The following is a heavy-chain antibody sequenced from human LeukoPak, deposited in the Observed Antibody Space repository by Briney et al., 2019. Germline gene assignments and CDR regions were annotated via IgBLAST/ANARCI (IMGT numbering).Heavy chain of an antibody. CDR2: MNTNTGHP. J-gene: IGHJ4*02. CDR3: AREARGYSSGRRPDY. Sequence: ASVKVSCKASGYTFTSYAMNWVRQAPGQGLEWMGWMNTNTGHPTYAQGFTGRFVFSLDTAVSTAYLQISSLKAEDTAMYYCAREARGYSSGRRPDYWGQGTLVTVSS. CDR1: GYTFTSYA. D-gene: IGHD5-18*01. V-gene: IGHV7-4-1*02.